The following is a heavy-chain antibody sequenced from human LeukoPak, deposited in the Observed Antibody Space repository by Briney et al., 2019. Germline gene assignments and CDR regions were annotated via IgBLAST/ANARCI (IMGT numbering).Heavy chain of an antibody. Sequence: PSETLSLTCTVSGGSISDYFWSWIRQPPGKGLEWIGYVYNSGNTNYNPSLKSRVTISVDTSKNQFSLKLSSVTAADTAVYYCARVYGSGSPTYYYYMDVWGKGTTVTISS. V-gene: IGHV4-59*01. CDR2: VYNSGNT. CDR1: GGSISDYF. CDR3: ARVYGSGSPTYYYYMDV. J-gene: IGHJ6*03. D-gene: IGHD3-10*01.